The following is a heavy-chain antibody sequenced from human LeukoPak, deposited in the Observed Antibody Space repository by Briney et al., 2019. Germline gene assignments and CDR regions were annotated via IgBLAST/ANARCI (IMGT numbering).Heavy chain of an antibody. V-gene: IGHV3-23*01. Sequence: GGSLRLXCAASGFTFSSYAMSWVRQAPGKGLEWVSAISGSGGSTYYADSVKGRFTISRDNSKNTLYLQMNSLRAEDTAVYYCAKDLVVVPAAYQLNWFDPWGQGTLVTVSS. D-gene: IGHD2-2*01. CDR1: GFTFSSYA. CDR3: AKDLVVVPAAYQLNWFDP. J-gene: IGHJ5*02. CDR2: ISGSGGST.